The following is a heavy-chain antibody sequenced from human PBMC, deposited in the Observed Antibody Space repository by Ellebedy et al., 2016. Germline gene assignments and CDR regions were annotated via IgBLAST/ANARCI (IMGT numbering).Heavy chain of an antibody. D-gene: IGHD1-1*01. CDR2: IIPIVGIA. CDR3: ASGTTRQTTYYYYMDV. V-gene: IGHV1-69*10. Sequence: SVKVSCKASGGTFSSYAINWVRQAPGQGLEWMGGIIPIVGIANYPQKFQGRITITADKSTSTTYMELSSLRSEDTAVYYCASGTTRQTTYYYYMDVWGKGTTVTVSS. CDR1: GGTFSSYA. J-gene: IGHJ6*03.